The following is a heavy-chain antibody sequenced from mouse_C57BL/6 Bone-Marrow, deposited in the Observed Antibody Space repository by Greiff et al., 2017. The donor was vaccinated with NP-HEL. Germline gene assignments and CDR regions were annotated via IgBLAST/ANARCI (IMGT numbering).Heavy chain of an antibody. CDR2: IYPGDGDT. CDR1: GYAFSSYW. J-gene: IGHJ1*03. V-gene: IGHV1-80*01. CDR3: ARTKTLGYFDV. Sequence: QVTLKVSGAELVKPGASVKISCKASGYAFSSYWMNWVKQRPGKGLEWIGQIYPGDGDTNYNGKFKGKATLTADKSSSTAYMQLSSLTSEDSAVYFCARTKTLGYFDVWGTGTTVTVSS.